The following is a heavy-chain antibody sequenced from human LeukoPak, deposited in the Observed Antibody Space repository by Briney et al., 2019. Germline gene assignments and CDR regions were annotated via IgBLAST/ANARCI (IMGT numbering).Heavy chain of an antibody. J-gene: IGHJ4*02. CDR3: AKEDSSSWGFDY. CDR2: IRYDGSNK. CDR1: GFTFSDHY. V-gene: IGHV3-30*02. D-gene: IGHD6-13*01. Sequence: GGSLRLSCAASGFTFSDHYMDWVRQAPGKGLDWVAFIRYDGSNKYYADSVKGRFTISRDNSKNTVYLQMNSLRAEDTAVYYCAKEDSSSWGFDYWGQGTLVTVSS.